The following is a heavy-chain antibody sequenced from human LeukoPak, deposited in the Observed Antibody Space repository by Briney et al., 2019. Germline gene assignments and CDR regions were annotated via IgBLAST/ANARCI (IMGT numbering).Heavy chain of an antibody. CDR1: GFTFSHYA. D-gene: IGHD3-10*01. CDR2: ISKDGGDS. V-gene: IGHV3-23*01. CDR3: AKVGGSGTYYPFDY. J-gene: IGHJ4*02. Sequence: GGSLRLSCAASGFTFSHYAMSWVRQAPGKGPEWVSAISKDGGDSYYADPVKGRFAISRDNSRNMLYLQMNSLRAEDTAVYYCAKVGGSGTYYPFDYWGQGTLVTVSS.